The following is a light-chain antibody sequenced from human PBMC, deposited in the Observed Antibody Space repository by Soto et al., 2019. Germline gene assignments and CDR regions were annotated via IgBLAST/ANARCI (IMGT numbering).Light chain of an antibody. CDR2: DND. CDR1: SSNIGAGFD. CDR3: QSYDNSLSGVV. V-gene: IGLV1-40*01. Sequence: QSVLTQPPSVSGAPGQRIIISCTGSSSNIGAGFDVHWYQHLPGTAPKLLVYDNDNRPSGLPARFSDSRSRTSASLAITSLQADDEADYYCQSYDNSLSGVVFGGGTKLTVL. J-gene: IGLJ2*01.